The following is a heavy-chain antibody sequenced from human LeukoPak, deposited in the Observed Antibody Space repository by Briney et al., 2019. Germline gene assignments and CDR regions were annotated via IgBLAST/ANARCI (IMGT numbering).Heavy chain of an antibody. CDR3: TRDPYSGSYVDYYYDYYKDV. V-gene: IGHV3-30*02. Sequence: GGSLRLSCAGSGFTFISYGMSLVRQAPGKGLEWVAFIRYAVSNKYYADSVKVGFTISRDNAKNSLYLQIDSLSAEDTAVYYCTRDPYSGSYVDYYYDYYKDVWGKGTTVTISS. D-gene: IGHD6-13*01. J-gene: IGHJ6*03. CDR1: GFTFISYG. CDR2: IRYAVSNK.